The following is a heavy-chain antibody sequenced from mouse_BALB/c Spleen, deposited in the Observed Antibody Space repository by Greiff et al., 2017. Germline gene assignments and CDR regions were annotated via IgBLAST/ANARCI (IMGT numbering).Heavy chain of an antibody. D-gene: IGHD2-1*01. Sequence: VKLVESGAELAKPGASVKMSCKASGYTFTSYWMHWVKQRPGQGLEWIGYINPSTGYTEYNQKFKDKATLTADKSSSTAYMQLSSLTAEDSAVYYGATSLPAYWGQGTLVTVSA. J-gene: IGHJ3*01. CDR1: GYTFTSYW. CDR2: INPSTGYT. CDR3: ATSLPAY. V-gene: IGHV1-7*01.